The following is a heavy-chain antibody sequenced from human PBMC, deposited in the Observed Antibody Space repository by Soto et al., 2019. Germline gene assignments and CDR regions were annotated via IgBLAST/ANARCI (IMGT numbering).Heavy chain of an antibody. J-gene: IGHJ6*02. V-gene: IGHV4-61*01. CDR2: IYYSGST. CDR1: GGSVSSGSYY. Sequence: KASETLSLTCTVSGGSVSSGSYYWSWIRQPPGKGLEWIGYIYYSGSTNYNPSLKSRVTISVDTSKNQFSLKLSSVTAADTAVYYCARGPQQWLGGGGYYYYGMDVWGQGTTVTVSS. CDR3: ARGPQQWLGGGGYYYYGMDV. D-gene: IGHD6-19*01.